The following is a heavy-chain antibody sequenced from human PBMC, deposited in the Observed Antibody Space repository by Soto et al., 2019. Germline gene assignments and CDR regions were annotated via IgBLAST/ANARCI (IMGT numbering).Heavy chain of an antibody. J-gene: IGHJ4*02. CDR1: GFTFSSYA. V-gene: IGHV3-23*01. CDR3: AKNTFFDY. CDR2: VSGSGGNT. Sequence: VQLLASGGGFVQPGGSLRLSCAASGFTFSSYAMSWVRQAPGKGLEWVSGVSGSGGNTYYADSVKGRFTISRDNSKNTLYLQMNSLRAEDTAIYYCAKNTFFDYWGQGTLVTVSS.